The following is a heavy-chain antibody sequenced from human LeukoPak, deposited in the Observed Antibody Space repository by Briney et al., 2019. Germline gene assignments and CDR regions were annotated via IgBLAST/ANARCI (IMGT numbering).Heavy chain of an antibody. Sequence: GGSLRLSCAASGFTFSNYWMSWVRQAPGKGLEWVANIKQDGSEKYYVDSVKGRFTISRDNSKNTLYLQMNSLRAEDTAVYYCAKGFDFYFDYWGQGALVTVSS. CDR2: IKQDGSEK. D-gene: IGHD3-3*01. V-gene: IGHV3-7*01. CDR1: GFTFSNYW. CDR3: AKGFDFYFDY. J-gene: IGHJ4*02.